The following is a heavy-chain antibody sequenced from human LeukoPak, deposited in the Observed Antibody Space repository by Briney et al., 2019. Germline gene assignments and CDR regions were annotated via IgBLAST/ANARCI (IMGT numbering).Heavy chain of an antibody. D-gene: IGHD5-18*01. J-gene: IGHJ4*02. CDR3: ARGRKYTSGYRVTELGSGYSDY. Sequence: QTGGSLRLSCAASGFIVSSNYMSWVRQAPGKGLEWVSVIYSGGSTYYADSVKGRFTISRDNSKNTVYLQMDDLRPEDTAVYYCARGRKYTSGYRVTELGSGYSDYWGQGTLVTVSS. CDR2: IYSGGST. CDR1: GFIVSSNY. V-gene: IGHV3-53*01.